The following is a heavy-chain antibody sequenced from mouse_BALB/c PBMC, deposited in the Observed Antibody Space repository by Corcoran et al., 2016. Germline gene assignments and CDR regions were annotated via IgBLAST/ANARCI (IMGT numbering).Heavy chain of an antibody. D-gene: IGHD2-1*01. CDR3: ASYYVNYYAMDY. J-gene: IGHJ4*01. V-gene: IGHV3-6*02. Sequence: DVQLQESGPGLVKPSQSLSLTCSVTGYSITSGYYWNWIRQFPGNKLEWMGYISYDGSNNYNPSLKNRISITRDTSKNQFFLKLNSVTTEDTATYYCASYYVNYYAMDYWGQGTSVTVSS. CDR1: GYSITSGYY. CDR2: ISYDGSN.